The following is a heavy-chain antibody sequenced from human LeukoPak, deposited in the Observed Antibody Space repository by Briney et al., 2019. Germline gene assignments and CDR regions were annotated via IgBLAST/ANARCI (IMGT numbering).Heavy chain of an antibody. CDR2: IYYSGST. Sequence: SETLSLTCTVSGVSISTHYWSWIRQPPGKGLEWIGYIYYSGSTNYNPSLKSRVTISVDTSKNQFSLKLSSVTAADTAVYYCARAEVLPDFYDTSGGFDYWGQGTLVTVSS. J-gene: IGHJ4*02. V-gene: IGHV4-59*11. CDR1: GVSISTHY. D-gene: IGHD3-22*01. CDR3: ARAEVLPDFYDTSGGFDY.